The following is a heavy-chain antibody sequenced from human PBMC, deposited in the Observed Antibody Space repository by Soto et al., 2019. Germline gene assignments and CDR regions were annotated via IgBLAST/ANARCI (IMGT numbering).Heavy chain of an antibody. J-gene: IGHJ6*02. CDR3: AKDRGGGSCYSEKCSYYGMDV. V-gene: IGHV3-30*18. Sequence: GGSRRLSCAASGFTFSSYGMHWVRQAPGKGLEWVAVISYDVSNKYYADSVKGRFTITRDNSKNTLYLQMNSLRAEDTAVYYCAKDRGGGSCYSEKCSYYGMDVWGQGTTVTVSS. CDR2: ISYDVSNK. CDR1: GFTFSSYG. D-gene: IGHD2-15*01.